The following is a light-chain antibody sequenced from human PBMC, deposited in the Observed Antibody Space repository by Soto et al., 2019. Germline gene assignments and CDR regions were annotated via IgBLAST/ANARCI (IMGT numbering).Light chain of an antibody. J-gene: IGKJ4*02. CDR2: GES. Sequence: EPAVTQSTSTLSVSLGESVILSCRASRSFXSDFGWYKQKPGQAPRILSXGESTRATGIPARFSGSGSGKEFTLTISSLQSEELAVYYGQQYNNWPPRTFGGGTKVDNK. V-gene: IGKV3-15*01. CDR1: RSFXSD. CDR3: QQYNNWPPRT.